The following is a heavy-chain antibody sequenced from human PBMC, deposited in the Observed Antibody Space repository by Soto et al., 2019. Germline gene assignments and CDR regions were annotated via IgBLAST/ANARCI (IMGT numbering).Heavy chain of an antibody. J-gene: IGHJ4*02. D-gene: IGHD3-10*01. CDR2: IYYSGST. V-gene: IGHV4-39*01. CDR3: ARQLGSGTYHAFDY. CDR1: GGSISSSSYY. Sequence: QLQLQESGPGLVKPSETLSLTCTVSGGSISSSSYYWGWIRQPPGKGLEWIGTIYYSGSTYYNPSLKSRVTISVDTSKNLFSLILSSVTAADTAVYYCARQLGSGTYHAFDYWGQGTLVTVSS.